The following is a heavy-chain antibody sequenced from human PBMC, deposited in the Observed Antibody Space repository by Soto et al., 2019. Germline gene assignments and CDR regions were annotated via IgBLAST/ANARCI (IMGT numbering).Heavy chain of an antibody. J-gene: IGHJ6*02. CDR1: GGSISSGGYY. Sequence: QVQLQESGPGLVKPSQTLSLTCTVSGGSISSGGYYWSWIRQHPGKGLEWIGYIYYSGSTYYNPSLKSRVTISVDTSKNHFSLKLSSVTAADTAVYYCARDGPYCSGGSCSLGSYGMDVWGQGTTVTVSS. CDR2: IYYSGST. CDR3: ARDGPYCSGGSCSLGSYGMDV. V-gene: IGHV4-31*03. D-gene: IGHD2-15*01.